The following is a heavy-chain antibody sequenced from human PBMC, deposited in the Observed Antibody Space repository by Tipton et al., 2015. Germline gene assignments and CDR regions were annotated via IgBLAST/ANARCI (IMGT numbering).Heavy chain of an antibody. CDR2: MNPKSGNK. D-gene: IGHD1-26*01. CDR1: GYNFTSFD. J-gene: IGHJ3*02. Sequence: QLVQSGAEVKKPGASVRVSCEASGYNFTSFDIHWVRQATGQGLEWLGWMNPKSGNKVYAQTVQGRVTMTRDTSINTAYMELRSLRSDDTAVYYCARTVGAPLDAFDIWGQGTMVTVSS. V-gene: IGHV1-8*01. CDR3: ARTVGAPLDAFDI.